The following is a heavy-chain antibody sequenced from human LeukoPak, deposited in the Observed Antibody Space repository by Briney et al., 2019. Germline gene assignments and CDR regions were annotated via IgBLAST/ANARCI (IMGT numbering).Heavy chain of an antibody. Sequence: ASVKVSCKASGYTFTSYGISWVRQAPRQGLEWMGWISAYNGNTNYAQKLQGRVTMTTDTSTSTAYMELRSLRSDDTAVYYCAREAPGIAAAGLFDYWGQGTLVTVSS. CDR1: GYTFTSYG. CDR2: ISAYNGNT. CDR3: AREAPGIAAAGLFDY. V-gene: IGHV1-18*01. D-gene: IGHD6-13*01. J-gene: IGHJ4*02.